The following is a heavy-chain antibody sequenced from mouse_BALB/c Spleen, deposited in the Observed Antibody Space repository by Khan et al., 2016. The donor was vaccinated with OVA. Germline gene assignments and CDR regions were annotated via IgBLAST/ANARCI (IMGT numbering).Heavy chain of an antibody. CDR2: IYPGTGSI. CDR1: GYIFTSYW. Sequence: QVRLQQSGAELVRPGASVKLSCKTSGYIFTSYWIHWVKQRSGQGLEWIARIYPGTGSIYYNEKFKGKATLTADKSSSTALMQLSSMKSEDSAVYFCARGGDSDEAWFAYWGQGTLVTVSA. J-gene: IGHJ3*01. V-gene: IGHV1S132*01. CDR3: ARGGDSDEAWFAY.